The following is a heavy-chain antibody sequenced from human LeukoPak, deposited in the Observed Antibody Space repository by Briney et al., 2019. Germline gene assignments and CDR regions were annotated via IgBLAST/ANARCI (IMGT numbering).Heavy chain of an antibody. J-gene: IGHJ4*02. Sequence: ASVKVSCKPSGYTFTGYVIHWVRQAPGQGSEWIGWINPSNGGTHYAQKFQGRVTMTTDTSISTAYMEVSRLTSDDTAEYYCARDHMGSYEYWGQGTLVTVSS. D-gene: IGHD3-10*01. CDR1: GYTFTGYV. V-gene: IGHV1-2*02. CDR2: INPSNGGT. CDR3: ARDHMGSYEY.